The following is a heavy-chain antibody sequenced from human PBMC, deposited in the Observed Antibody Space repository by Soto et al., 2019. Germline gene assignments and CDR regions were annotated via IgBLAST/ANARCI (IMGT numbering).Heavy chain of an antibody. CDR2: IVVGSGNT. V-gene: IGHV1-58*02. J-gene: IGHJ6*02. Sequence: SVKVSCKASGFTFTSSAMQWVRQARGQRLEWIGWIVVGSGNTNYAQKFQERVTITRDMSTSTAYMELSSLRSEDTAVYYCAEDLGDYGDYYHYYGMDVWGQGTTVTVSS. D-gene: IGHD4-17*01. CDR3: AEDLGDYGDYYHYYGMDV. CDR1: GFTFTSSA.